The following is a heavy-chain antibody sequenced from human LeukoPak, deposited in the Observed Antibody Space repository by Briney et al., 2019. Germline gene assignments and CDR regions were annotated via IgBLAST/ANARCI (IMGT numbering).Heavy chain of an antibody. CDR2: IYYSGST. J-gene: IGHJ6*03. D-gene: IGHD4-17*01. Sequence: PSETLSLTCTVSGGSISSSSYYWGWIRQPPGKGLEWIGSIYYSGSTYYNPSLKSRVTISVDTSKNQFSLKLSSVTAADTAVYYCYGSLFGYYYYMDVWGKGTTVTVSS. CDR3: YGSLFGYYYYMDV. CDR1: GGSISSSSYY. V-gene: IGHV4-39*07.